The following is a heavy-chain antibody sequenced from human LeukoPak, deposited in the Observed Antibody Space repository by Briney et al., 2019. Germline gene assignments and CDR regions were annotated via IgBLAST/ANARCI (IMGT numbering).Heavy chain of an antibody. V-gene: IGHV3-30-3*01. D-gene: IGHD3-16*02. Sequence: GGSLRLSCAASGFTFSSYAMHWVRQAPGKGLEWVAVISYDGSNKYYADSVKGRFTISRDNAKNSLYLQMNSLRAEDTALYYCAKVGSYRYSTNPLFDYWGQGTLVTVSS. CDR2: ISYDGSNK. CDR1: GFTFSSYA. CDR3: AKVGSYRYSTNPLFDY. J-gene: IGHJ4*02.